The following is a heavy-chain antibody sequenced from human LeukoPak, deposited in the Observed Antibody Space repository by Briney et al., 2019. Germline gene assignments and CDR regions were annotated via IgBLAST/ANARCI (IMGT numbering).Heavy chain of an antibody. CDR2: INPSDGST. J-gene: IGHJ4*02. D-gene: IGHD1-1*01. CDR1: GYTFTGNY. CDR3: ARELRRGGKQLGDYFDY. Sequence: GASVTVSCKASGYTFTGNYLHWVRQAPGQGPQWMGRINPSDGSTRYAQKFQGRVTMTRDTSTSTVYMELSSPRSEDTAVFFCARELRRGGKQLGDYFDYWGQGTLVTVSS. V-gene: IGHV1-46*01.